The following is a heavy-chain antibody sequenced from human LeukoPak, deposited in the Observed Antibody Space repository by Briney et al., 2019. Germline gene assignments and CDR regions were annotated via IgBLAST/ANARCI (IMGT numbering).Heavy chain of an antibody. CDR3: ANSARSSGYYYGWYYFDY. CDR1: GFTFSNAW. D-gene: IGHD3-22*01. CDR2: VKSETHGGTT. J-gene: IGHJ4*02. Sequence: GGSLRLSCAASGFTFSNAWMTWVRQAPGKGLEWVGRVKSETHGGTTDYAAPVKGRFTISRDDSKNTLYLQMNSLRAEDTAVHYCANSARSSGYYYGWYYFDYWGQGTLVTVSS. V-gene: IGHV3-15*01.